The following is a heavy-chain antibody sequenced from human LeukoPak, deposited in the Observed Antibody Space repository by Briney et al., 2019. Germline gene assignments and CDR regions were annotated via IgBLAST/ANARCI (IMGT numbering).Heavy chain of an antibody. CDR3: ARCGGTCSLPSTSATYV. V-gene: IGHV3-30*04. D-gene: IGHD2-21*01. J-gene: IGHJ6*02. CDR2: ISSDGRHI. CDR1: GFIFSSYA. Sequence: GGSLRLSCAASGFIFSSYAVHWVRQAPGKGLEWVAVISSDGRHIFYADSVRGRFTISRDNSKNTLYLQMNSLRAEDTALYLCARCGGTCSLPSTSATYVWGQGTTVTVS.